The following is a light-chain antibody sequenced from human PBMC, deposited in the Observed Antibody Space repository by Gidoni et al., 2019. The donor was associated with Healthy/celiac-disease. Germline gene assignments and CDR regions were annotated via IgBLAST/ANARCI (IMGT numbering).Light chain of an antibody. CDR1: QSVLYSSKNKNY. CDR3: QQYYSTPWT. J-gene: IGKJ1*01. CDR2: WAS. V-gene: IGKV4-1*01. Sequence: DIVMTQSPDSLPVSLGERDTINCKSSQSVLYSSKNKNYLAWYQQKPGQPPKLLIYWASTRETGVPDRFSGSGSGTDFTLTISSLQAEDVAVYFCQQYYSTPWTFGQGTKVDIK.